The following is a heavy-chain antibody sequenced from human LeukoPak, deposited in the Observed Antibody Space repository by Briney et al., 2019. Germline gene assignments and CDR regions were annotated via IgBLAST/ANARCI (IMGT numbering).Heavy chain of an antibody. J-gene: IGHJ4*02. Sequence: ASVKVSCKASGGTFTSYAISWVRQAPGQGLEWMGRIIPILGIANYAQKFQGRVTMTRNTSMSTAFMELTSLRSEDTAVYFCARGLPGYYFDSWGQGTLVTVSA. CDR3: ARGLPGYYFDS. D-gene: IGHD5-12*01. CDR2: IIPILGIA. V-gene: IGHV1-69*04. CDR1: GGTFTSYA.